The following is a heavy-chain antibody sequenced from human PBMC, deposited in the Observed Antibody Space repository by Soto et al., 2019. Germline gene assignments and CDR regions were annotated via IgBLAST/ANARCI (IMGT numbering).Heavy chain of an antibody. CDR2: INSDGSST. CDR1: GFTFGSHW. Sequence: GRSLRLSCAASGFTFGSHWMHLVRQAPGKGLVWVSRINSDGSSTSYADSVKGRFTISRDNAKNTLYLQMNSLRAEDTAVYYCARDRDLIFDYWGQGTLVTVSS. CDR3: ARDRDLIFDY. J-gene: IGHJ4*02. V-gene: IGHV3-74*01. D-gene: IGHD3-10*01.